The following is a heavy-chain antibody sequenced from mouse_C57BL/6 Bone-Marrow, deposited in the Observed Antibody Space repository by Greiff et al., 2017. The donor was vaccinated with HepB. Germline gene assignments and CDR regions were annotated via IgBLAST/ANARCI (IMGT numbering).Heavy chain of an antibody. J-gene: IGHJ1*03. CDR1: DSEVFPIAY. Sequence: VKLQESGSELRSPGSSVKLSCKDFDSEVFPIAYMSWVRQKPGHGFEWIGGILPSIGRTIYGEKFEDKATLDADTLSNTAYLELNSLTSEDSAIYYCARGDYYGSYWYFDVWGTGTTVTVSS. V-gene: IGHV15-2*01. D-gene: IGHD1-1*01. CDR2: ILPSIGRT. CDR3: ARGDYYGSYWYFDV.